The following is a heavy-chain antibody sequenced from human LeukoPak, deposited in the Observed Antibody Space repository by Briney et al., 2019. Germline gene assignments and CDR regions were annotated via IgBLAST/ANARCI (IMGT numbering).Heavy chain of an antibody. CDR1: GFSSYS. Sequence: GGSLRLSCAASGFSSYSLNWVRQAPGKGLEWVSSISSGSDYIYYADSVKGRFTISRDNSKNTLYLQMNSLRAEDTAVYYCAKGSEGWLQFLHGYYFDYWGQGTLVTVSS. V-gene: IGHV3-21*01. CDR2: ISSGSDYI. CDR3: AKGSEGWLQFLHGYYFDY. J-gene: IGHJ4*02. D-gene: IGHD5-24*01.